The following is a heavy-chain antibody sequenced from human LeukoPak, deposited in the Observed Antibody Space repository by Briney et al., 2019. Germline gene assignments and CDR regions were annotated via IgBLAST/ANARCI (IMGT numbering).Heavy chain of an antibody. CDR3: ARVATIYYDSSVGPFDI. Sequence: ASVKVSCKASGYTFTTYNINWVRQAPGQGLEWMGWINPNSGGTNYAQKFQGRVTMTRDTSISTAYMELSRLRSDDTAVYYCARVATIYYDSSVGPFDIWGQGTMVTVSS. CDR1: GYTFTTYN. CDR2: INPNSGGT. D-gene: IGHD3-22*01. J-gene: IGHJ3*02. V-gene: IGHV1-2*02.